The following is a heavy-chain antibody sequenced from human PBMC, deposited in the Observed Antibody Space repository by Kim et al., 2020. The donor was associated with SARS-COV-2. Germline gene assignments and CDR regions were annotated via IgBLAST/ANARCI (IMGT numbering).Heavy chain of an antibody. J-gene: IGHJ4*02. Sequence: AQKFQGRVTMTRDTSITTAYMDLSRLTSDDTAVYYCARKYRWTTTAHLYDYWGQGTLVTVSS. CDR3: ARKYRWTTTAHLYDY. D-gene: IGHD4-17*01. V-gene: IGHV1-2*02.